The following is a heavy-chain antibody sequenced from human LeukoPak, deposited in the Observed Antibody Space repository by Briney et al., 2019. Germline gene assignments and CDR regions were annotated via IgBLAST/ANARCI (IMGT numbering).Heavy chain of an antibody. J-gene: IGHJ3*02. Sequence: GASVKVSCKASGYTFTGYYMHWVRQAPGQGLEWMGWINPNSGGTNYAQKFQGRVTMTRDTSISTAYMELSRLRSDDTAVYYCARAPSFGSGYSAFDIWGQGTMVTVSS. CDR3: ARAPSFGSGYSAFDI. V-gene: IGHV1-2*02. CDR2: INPNSGGT. D-gene: IGHD3-3*01. CDR1: GYTFTGYY.